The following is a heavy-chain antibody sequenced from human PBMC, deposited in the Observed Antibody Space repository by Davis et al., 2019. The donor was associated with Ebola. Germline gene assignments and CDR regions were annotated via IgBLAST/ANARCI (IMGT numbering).Heavy chain of an antibody. J-gene: IGHJ6*02. CDR1: GFTFSSYW. CDR3: ARQYSYGSRWYYYYGMDV. CDR2: IKQDGSEK. V-gene: IGHV3-7*01. D-gene: IGHD5-18*01. Sequence: GESLKISCAASGFTFSSYWMSWVRQAPGKGLEWVANIKQDGSEKYYVDSVKGRFTISRDNAKNSLYLQMNSLRDEDTAVYYCARQYSYGSRWYYYYGMDVWGQGTTVTVSS.